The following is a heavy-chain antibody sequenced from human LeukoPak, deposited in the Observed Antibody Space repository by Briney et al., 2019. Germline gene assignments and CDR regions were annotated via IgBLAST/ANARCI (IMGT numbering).Heavy chain of an antibody. J-gene: IGHJ4*02. CDR2: IGSSSSTI. D-gene: IGHD2-2*01. CDR3: ARDALYCTSTSCYDY. V-gene: IGHV3-48*04. CDR1: GFTFSSYS. Sequence: PGGSLRLSCAASGFTFSSYSMNWVRQAPGKGLEWVSYIGSSSSTIYYADSVKGRFTISRDNAKSSLYLQMNSLRAEDTAVYYCARDALYCTSTSCYDYWGQGTLVTVSS.